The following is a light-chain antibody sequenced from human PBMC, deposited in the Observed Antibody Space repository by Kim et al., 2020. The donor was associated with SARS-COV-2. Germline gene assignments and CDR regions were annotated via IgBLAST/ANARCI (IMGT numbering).Light chain of an antibody. J-gene: IGKJ1*01. CDR3: QQYNTFPQT. CDR1: HDISNY. Sequence: ASVGDRVTITCRASHDISNYLAWFQQKPGKAPTSLIYSASTLQSGVPSKFTGSGSGTEFTLTISSLQPEDSATYFCQQYNTFPQTFGQGTKVDIK. V-gene: IGKV1-16*02. CDR2: SAS.